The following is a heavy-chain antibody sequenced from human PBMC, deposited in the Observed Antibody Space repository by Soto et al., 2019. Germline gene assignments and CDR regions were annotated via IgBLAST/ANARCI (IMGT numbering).Heavy chain of an antibody. CDR3: ATRGYSYGYNYSDY. V-gene: IGHV3-53*01. CDR1: GFTVSSNY. D-gene: IGHD5-18*01. J-gene: IGHJ4*02. CDR2: IYSGGST. Sequence: LRLSCAASGFTVSSNYMSWVRQAPGKGLEWVSVIYSGGSTHYADSVKGRFTISRDNSKNTLYLQMNSLRAEDTAVYYCATRGYSYGYNYSDYWGQRTLVTVSS.